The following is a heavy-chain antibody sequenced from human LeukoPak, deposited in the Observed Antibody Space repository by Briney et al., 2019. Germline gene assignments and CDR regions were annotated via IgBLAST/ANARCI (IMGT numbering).Heavy chain of an antibody. V-gene: IGHV3-23*01. CDR3: AKDLHDYGNYVGWFDS. D-gene: IGHD4-11*01. CDR2: ISGSGGNT. CDR1: GFTFSSYA. Sequence: GGSVRLSCVASGFTFSSYAMDWVRQAPGKGLEWVSAISGSGGNTFYAEPVKGRFTISRDHSKTTLFLQMNSLRAEDTAVYYCAKDLHDYGNYVGWFDSWGQGTRV. J-gene: IGHJ5*01.